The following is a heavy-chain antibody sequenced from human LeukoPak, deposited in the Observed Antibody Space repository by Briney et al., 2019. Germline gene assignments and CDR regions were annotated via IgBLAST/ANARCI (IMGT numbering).Heavy chain of an antibody. D-gene: IGHD2-15*01. CDR1: GYTFTGYY. J-gene: IGHJ4*02. Sequence: ASVKVSCKASGYTFTGYYMHWVRQAPGQGLEWMGWINPNSGGTKYAQKFLGRVTMTSDASISTAYMELSSLRSDDTAVYYCASRPDQHLLYYFDYWGQGALVTVSS. V-gene: IGHV1-2*02. CDR3: ASRPDQHLLYYFDY. CDR2: INPNSGGT.